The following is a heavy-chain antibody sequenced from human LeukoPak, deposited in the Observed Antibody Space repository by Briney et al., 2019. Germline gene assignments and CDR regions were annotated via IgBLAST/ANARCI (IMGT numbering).Heavy chain of an antibody. Sequence: PSETLSLTCTVSGASISSYYWSWIRQPPGKGLEWIGYINYSGSTNYNPSLKSRVSISVDTSKNQFSLKLSSVTAADTAVYYCARSSSWDWFDPWGQGTLVTVSS. CDR1: GASISSYY. V-gene: IGHV4-59*01. J-gene: IGHJ5*02. CDR3: ARSSSWDWFDP. D-gene: IGHD6-13*01. CDR2: INYSGST.